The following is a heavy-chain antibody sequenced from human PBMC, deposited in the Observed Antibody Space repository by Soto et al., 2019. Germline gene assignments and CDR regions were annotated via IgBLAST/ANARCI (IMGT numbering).Heavy chain of an antibody. CDR2: ISSSSSYI. Sequence: GGSLRLSCAASGFTFSSYSMNWVRQAPGKGLEWVSSISSSSSYIYYADSVKGRFTISRDNAKNSLYLQMNNLRAEDTAVYYVARLRYCTNGVCYYYYGTDVWCQGTTVTVSS. D-gene: IGHD2-8*01. J-gene: IGHJ6*02. CDR1: GFTFSSYS. V-gene: IGHV3-21*01. CDR3: ARLRYCTNGVCYYYYGTDV.